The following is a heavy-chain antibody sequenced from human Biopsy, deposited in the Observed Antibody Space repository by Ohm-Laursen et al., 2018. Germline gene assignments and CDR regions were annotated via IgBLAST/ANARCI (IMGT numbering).Heavy chain of an antibody. J-gene: IGHJ3*02. V-gene: IGHV4-59*01. D-gene: IGHD3-22*01. CDR1: GFDFSDYS. Sequence: LRLSCAASGFDFSDYSMSWVRQAPGKGLEWVACIDYRGSTNYNPSLKSRVSISIDTSKNQLSLRLNSVTAADTAVYYCARVSRSIYDSTFDSFNIWGPGTMVTVSS. CDR2: IDYRGST. CDR3: ARVSRSIYDSTFDSFNI.